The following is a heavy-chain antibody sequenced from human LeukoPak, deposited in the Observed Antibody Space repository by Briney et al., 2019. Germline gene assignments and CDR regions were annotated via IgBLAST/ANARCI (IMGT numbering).Heavy chain of an antibody. V-gene: IGHV4-4*07. Sequence: SETLSLTCTVSGGSITSYYWSWIRQPAGKGLEWIGRISGSGTITYNPALQSRLTISIDTSKNQFSLKLMSVTAADTAVYYCARDSGTTGEVKFDPWGQGTLVTVSS. CDR1: GGSITSYY. CDR3: ARDSGTTGEVKFDP. CDR2: ISGSGTI. J-gene: IGHJ5*02. D-gene: IGHD3-10*01.